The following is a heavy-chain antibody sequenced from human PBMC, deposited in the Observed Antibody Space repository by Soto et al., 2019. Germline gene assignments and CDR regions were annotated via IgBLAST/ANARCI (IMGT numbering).Heavy chain of an antibody. CDR1: GFTFSSYE. V-gene: IGHV3-48*03. CDR2: ISSSGSTI. J-gene: IGHJ4*02. D-gene: IGHD2-15*01. CDR3: ARVSCSGGSCYSAGDY. Sequence: PGGSLRLSCAASGFTFSSYEMTWVRQAPGKGLEWVSYISSSGSTIYYADSVKGRFTISRDNAKNSLYLQMNSLRAEDTAVYYCARVSCSGGSCYSAGDYWGQGTLVTVSS.